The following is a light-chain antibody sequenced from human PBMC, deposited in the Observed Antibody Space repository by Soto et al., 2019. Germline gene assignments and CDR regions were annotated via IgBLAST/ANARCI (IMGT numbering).Light chain of an antibody. Sequence: EIVLTQSPATLSLSPGERATLSCRASQSVSSHLTWYQQKPGQAPRLLIYDTSNRATGIPARCSGSGSGTDFTLTISGREPEDCAGYDCQQRTNWRLSCGGGTKVEIK. CDR1: QSVSSH. CDR2: DTS. V-gene: IGKV3-11*01. J-gene: IGKJ4*01. CDR3: QQRTNWRLS.